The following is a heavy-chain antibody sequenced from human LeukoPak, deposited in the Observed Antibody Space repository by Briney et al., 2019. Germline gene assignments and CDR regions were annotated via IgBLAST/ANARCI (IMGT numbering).Heavy chain of an antibody. CDR1: GFTFSSYA. V-gene: IGHV3-30*04. Sequence: GRSLRLSCAASGFTFSSYAMHWVRQAPGKGLEWVAVISYDGSNKYYADSVKGRFTISRDNSKNTLYLQMNSLRAEDTAVYYCAKDSFLEGFYYYYYMDVWGKGTTVTVSS. J-gene: IGHJ6*03. D-gene: IGHD3-3*01. CDR3: AKDSFLEGFYYYYYMDV. CDR2: ISYDGSNK.